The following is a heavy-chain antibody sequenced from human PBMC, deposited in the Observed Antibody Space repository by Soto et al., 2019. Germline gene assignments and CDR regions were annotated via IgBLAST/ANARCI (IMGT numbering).Heavy chain of an antibody. V-gene: IGHV1-69*02. CDR2: IIPMFDIA. J-gene: IGHJ3*02. CDR3: PLGSWSAEVFDS. CDR1: GGSFSIYT. D-gene: IGHD6-13*01. Sequence: QVQLVQSGVEVKKPGSSVKVSCKAAGGSFSIYTVFWVRQAPGQGLEWMGRIIPMFDIANYAQNFQGRVRVNADKLTDTVYMVMLNLRSDVTAVYYCPLGSWSAEVFDSWCQGTLVTVSS.